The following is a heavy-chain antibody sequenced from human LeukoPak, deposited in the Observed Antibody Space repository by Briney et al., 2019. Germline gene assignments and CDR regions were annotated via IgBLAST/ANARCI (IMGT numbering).Heavy chain of an antibody. J-gene: IGHJ4*02. CDR3: ARPDGDYTFDY. D-gene: IGHD4-17*01. V-gene: IGHV5-10-1*01. Sequence: REESLKISCKGSGYSFTSYWISWVRQMPGKGLEWMGRTDPSDSYTNYSPSFQGHVTISADKSISTAYLQWSSLKASDTAMYYCARPDGDYTFDYWGQGTLVTVSS. CDR2: TDPSDSYT. CDR1: GYSFTSYW.